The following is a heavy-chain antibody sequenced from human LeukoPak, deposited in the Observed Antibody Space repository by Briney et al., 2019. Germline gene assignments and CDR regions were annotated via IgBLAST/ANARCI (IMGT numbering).Heavy chain of an antibody. D-gene: IGHD3-22*01. J-gene: IGHJ4*02. CDR1: GFTFSSYW. Sequence: GGSLRLSCAASGFTFSSYWMHWVRQAPGKGLVWVSRINNDGSSTDYADSVKGRFTISRDNSKNTLYLQMNSLRAEDTAVYYCARDLLDYYDSSGYPDYWGQGTLVTVSS. CDR3: ARDLLDYYDSSGYPDY. V-gene: IGHV3-74*01. CDR2: INNDGSST.